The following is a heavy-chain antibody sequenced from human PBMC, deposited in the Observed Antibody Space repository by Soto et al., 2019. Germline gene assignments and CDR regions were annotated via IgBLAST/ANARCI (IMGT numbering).Heavy chain of an antibody. V-gene: IGHV4-59*01. J-gene: IGHJ3*02. CDR2: IYYTGKT. CDR1: GGSINGFY. Sequence: QVQLQGSGPGLVKPSETLSLTCTVSGGSINGFYWTWIRQPPGKGLDCVGFIYYTGKTSYTPSLRGRVTISQETSRNQFSLKLNSVTTADTAIYYCTRSSTGYAFDIWGQGTMVTVSS. D-gene: IGHD2-8*02. CDR3: TRSSTGYAFDI.